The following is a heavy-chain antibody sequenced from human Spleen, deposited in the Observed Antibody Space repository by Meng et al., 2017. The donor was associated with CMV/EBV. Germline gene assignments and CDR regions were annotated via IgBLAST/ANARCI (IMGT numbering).Heavy chain of an antibody. D-gene: IGHD1-1*01. CDR1: GFTFSDYY. J-gene: IGHJ4*02. CDR3: ARGHPVELELDY. CDR2: ISTSGSTI. V-gene: IGHV3-11*04. Sequence: GESLKISCAASGFTFSDYYMSWIRQAPGKGLEWLSYISTSGSTIYYADSVKGRFTISRDNAKNSLYLQMNSLRAEDTAVYYCARGHPVELELDYWGQGTLVTVSS.